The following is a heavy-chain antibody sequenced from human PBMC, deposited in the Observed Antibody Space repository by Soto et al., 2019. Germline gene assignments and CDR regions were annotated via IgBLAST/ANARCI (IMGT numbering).Heavy chain of an antibody. CDR3: AKGAVTTSLYYFDY. Sequence: QVQLVESGGGVVQPGRSLRLSCAASGFTFSTYGVHWVHQAPGKGLEWVAVISSDGSEKYYAGSVKGRVSISRDNSKSTLYLQMDNLRAEDMAVYYCAKGAVTTSLYYFDYWGQGTLVTVSS. CDR1: GFTFSTYG. V-gene: IGHV3-30*18. D-gene: IGHD4-17*01. J-gene: IGHJ4*02. CDR2: ISSDGSEK.